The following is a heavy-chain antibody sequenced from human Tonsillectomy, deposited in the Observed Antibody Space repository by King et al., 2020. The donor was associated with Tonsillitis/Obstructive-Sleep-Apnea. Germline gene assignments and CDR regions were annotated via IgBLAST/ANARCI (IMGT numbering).Heavy chain of an antibody. CDR3: TRGYSGLSIYAFDI. CDR1: VFTFSDHY. J-gene: IGHJ3*02. D-gene: IGHD6-6*01. V-gene: IGHV3-72*01. Sequence: VQLVESGGGLVQPGGALRLSCAASVFTFSDHYIDWVRQAPGKGLEWVGRSGNKSNSHTTEYAASVKGRFTISRDDSNNTLYLQINSLKTEDTAVYYCTRGYSGLSIYAFDIWGQGTMVTVSS. CDR2: SGNKSNSHTT.